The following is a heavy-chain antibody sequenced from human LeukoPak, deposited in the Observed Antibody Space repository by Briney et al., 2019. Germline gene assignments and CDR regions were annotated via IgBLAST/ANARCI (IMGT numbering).Heavy chain of an antibody. V-gene: IGHV3-30*02. J-gene: IGHJ4*02. D-gene: IGHD3-9*01. CDR2: IRYDGSNK. CDR1: GFTFSTYG. Sequence: GGSLRLSCAASGFTFSTYGMHWVRQAPGKGLEWVAFIRYDGSNKYYADSVRGRFTISRDNSKNTLYLQMNSLRAEDTAVYYCAKSAVGRDSWILTGYYILRVAPFDYWGQGTLVTVSS. CDR3: AKSAVGRDSWILTGYYILRVAPFDY.